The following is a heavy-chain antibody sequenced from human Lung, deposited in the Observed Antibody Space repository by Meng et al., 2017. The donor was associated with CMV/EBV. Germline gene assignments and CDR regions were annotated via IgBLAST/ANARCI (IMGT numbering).Heavy chain of an antibody. J-gene: IGHJ1*01. V-gene: IGHV4-4*02. D-gene: IGHD3-10*01. CDR3: LRRSGGSV. Sequence: QGQLRGSAPALVKPSDARSLTCAGSGDSITNHNWWAWVRQPPGKGLEWIGEIPHRGSSAYNPSLKSRVSMSIDKSKNQFSLKLTSVTAADTAVYHCLRRSGGSVWGQGTLVTVSS. CDR1: GDSITNHNW. CDR2: IPHRGSS.